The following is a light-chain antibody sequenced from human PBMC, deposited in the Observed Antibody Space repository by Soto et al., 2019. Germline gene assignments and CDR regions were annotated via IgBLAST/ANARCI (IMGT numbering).Light chain of an antibody. CDR1: SSDIGNYNY. CDR3: ASNTGTRV. J-gene: IGLJ3*02. CDR2: EVS. Sequence: QSALTQPPSVSGSPGQSVTISCTGTSSDIGNYNYVSWYQQAPGTAPKLMIFEVSNRPSGVPYRFSGSKSGNTASLTISGLQAEDEADYYCASNTGTRVFGGGTKLTVL. V-gene: IGLV2-18*02.